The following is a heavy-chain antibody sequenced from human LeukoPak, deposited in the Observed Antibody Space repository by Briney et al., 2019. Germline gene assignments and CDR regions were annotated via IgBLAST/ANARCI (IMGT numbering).Heavy chain of an antibody. J-gene: IGHJ4*02. Sequence: SETLSLTCTVSGGSISSYYWSWIRQPPGKGLEWIGYIYYSGSTNYNPSLKSRVTISVDTSKNQFSLKLSSVTAADTAVYYRARKSASSGYYQFDYRGQGTLVTVSS. CDR2: IYYSGST. CDR3: ARKSASSGYYQFDY. V-gene: IGHV4-59*01. CDR1: GGSISSYY. D-gene: IGHD3-22*01.